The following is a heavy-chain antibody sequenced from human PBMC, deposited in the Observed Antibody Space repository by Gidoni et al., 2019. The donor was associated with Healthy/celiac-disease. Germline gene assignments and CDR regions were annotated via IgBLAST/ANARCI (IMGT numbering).Heavy chain of an antibody. J-gene: IGHJ3*02. Sequence: EVQLLESGGGLVQPGGSLSASCAASGFTLSGYAMSWVRQAPGKGLEWVAAISGSGCSTYYADSVQGRFTISSDNSKNPLYLQMNSLRAEDTAVYYCNLVPITMTPWAFDIWGQGTMVTVSS. CDR1: GFTLSGYA. V-gene: IGHV3-23*01. CDR2: ISGSGCST. CDR3: NLVPITMTPWAFDI. D-gene: IGHD3-22*01.